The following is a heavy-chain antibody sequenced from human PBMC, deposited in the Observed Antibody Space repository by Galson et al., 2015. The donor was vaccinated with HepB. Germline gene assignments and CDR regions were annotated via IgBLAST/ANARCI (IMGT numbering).Heavy chain of an antibody. V-gene: IGHV3-30*04. CDR3: ARGKRAVAGRVGAPRDYYYYGMDV. D-gene: IGHD6-19*01. J-gene: IGHJ6*02. Sequence: SLRLSCAASGFTFSSYAMHWVRQAPGKGLEWVAVISYDGSNKYYADSVKGRFTISRDNSKNTLYLQMNSLRAEDTAVYYCARGKRAVAGRVGAPRDYYYYGMDVWGQGTTVTVSS. CDR1: GFTFSSYA. CDR2: ISYDGSNK.